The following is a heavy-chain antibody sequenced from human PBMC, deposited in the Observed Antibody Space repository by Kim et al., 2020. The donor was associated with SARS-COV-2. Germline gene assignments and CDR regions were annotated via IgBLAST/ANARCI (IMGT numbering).Heavy chain of an antibody. CDR2: INHSGST. Sequence: SETLSLTCAVYGGSFSGYYWSWIRQPPGKGLEWIGEINHSGSTNYNPSLKSRVTISVDTSKNQFSLKLSSVTAADTAVYYCARGARIPGAWGSREYYYYYGMDVWGQGTTVTVSS. D-gene: IGHD3-16*01. V-gene: IGHV4-34*01. J-gene: IGHJ6*02. CDR3: ARGARIPGAWGSREYYYYYGMDV. CDR1: GGSFSGYY.